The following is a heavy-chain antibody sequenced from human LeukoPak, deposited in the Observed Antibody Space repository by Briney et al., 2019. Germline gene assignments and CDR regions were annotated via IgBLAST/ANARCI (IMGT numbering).Heavy chain of an antibody. D-gene: IGHD2-15*01. J-gene: IGHJ4*02. Sequence: SETLSLTCTVSGGSISSYYWSWIRQPPGKGLEWIGYIYYSGSTNYNPSLKSRVTKSVDTSKNQFSLKLSSVTAADTAVYYCAREICSGGSCYSYWGQGTLVTVSS. CDR1: GGSISSYY. CDR2: IYYSGST. V-gene: IGHV4-59*01. CDR3: AREICSGGSCYSY.